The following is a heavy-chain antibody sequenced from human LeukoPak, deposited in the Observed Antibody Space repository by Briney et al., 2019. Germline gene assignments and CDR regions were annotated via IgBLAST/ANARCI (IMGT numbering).Heavy chain of an antibody. V-gene: IGHV3-9*01. CDR2: ISWNSGSI. CDR1: GFTFDDYA. CDR3: AKALRYYDSSGYYHWYFDL. D-gene: IGHD3-22*01. Sequence: PGGSLRLSCAASGFTFDDYAMHWVRHAPGKGLEWVSGISWNSGSIVYADSVKGRFTISRDNAKNSLYLQMNSLRAEDTALYYCAKALRYYDSSGYYHWYFDLWGRGTLVTVSS. J-gene: IGHJ2*01.